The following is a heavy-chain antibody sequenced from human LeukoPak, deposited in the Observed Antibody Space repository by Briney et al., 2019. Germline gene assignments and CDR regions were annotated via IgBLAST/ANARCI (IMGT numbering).Heavy chain of an antibody. CDR1: GFTFNKHW. V-gene: IGHV3-7*01. Sequence: GGSLRLSCAASGFTFNKHWMSWVRQAPGKGLEWVANVEKDGSEKNYAASVKGRFTISRDNAKNSVYLEMNSLRTEDTAVYYCARSRTASGVVIMGAFDIWGQGTLVTVSS. CDR3: ARSRTASGVVIMGAFDI. CDR2: VEKDGSEK. D-gene: IGHD3-3*01. J-gene: IGHJ3*02.